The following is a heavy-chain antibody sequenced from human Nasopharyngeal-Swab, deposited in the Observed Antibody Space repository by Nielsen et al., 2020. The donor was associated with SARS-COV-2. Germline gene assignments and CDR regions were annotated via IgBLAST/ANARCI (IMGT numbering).Heavy chain of an antibody. CDR2: ISGSGGST. V-gene: IGHV3-23*01. CDR3: AKDPYYYDSSGYYPFDF. Sequence: GESLKISCAASGFTFSSYAMSWVRQAPGKGLEWVSAISGSGGSTYYADSVKGRFTISRDNSKNTLYLQMNSLRAEDTAVYYCAKDPYYYDSSGYYPFDFWGDGILVIVS. J-gene: IGHJ4*01. D-gene: IGHD3-22*01. CDR1: GFTFSSYA.